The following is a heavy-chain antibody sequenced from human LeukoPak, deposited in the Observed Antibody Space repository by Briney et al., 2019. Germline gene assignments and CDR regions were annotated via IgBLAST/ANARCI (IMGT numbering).Heavy chain of an antibody. Sequence: AGGSLRLSCAASGFTFSLYAMHWVRQAPGKGLEWVAVISYDGSNKYYADSVKGRFTISRDNSKNTLYLQMNSLRAEDTAVYYCARVERITMIVVVHYGMDVWGQGTTVTVSS. D-gene: IGHD3-22*01. CDR1: GFTFSLYA. J-gene: IGHJ6*02. CDR2: ISYDGSNK. V-gene: IGHV3-30-3*01. CDR3: ARVERITMIVVVHYGMDV.